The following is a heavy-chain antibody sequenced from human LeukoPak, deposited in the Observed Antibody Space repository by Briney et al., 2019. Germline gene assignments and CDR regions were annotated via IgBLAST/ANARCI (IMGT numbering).Heavy chain of an antibody. CDR1: GFSFSNYW. V-gene: IGHV3-74*01. J-gene: IGHJ4*02. Sequence: PGGSLRLSCAVSGFSFSNYWMHWVRQVPGKGLVWVSRISGHASSTSYADSVKGRFTISRDNAKNTLYLQMDSLSAEDTAVYYCARGISYYERSGNHGYFDYWDQGTLVPVSS. D-gene: IGHD3-22*01. CDR2: ISGHASST. CDR3: ARGISYYERSGNHGYFDY.